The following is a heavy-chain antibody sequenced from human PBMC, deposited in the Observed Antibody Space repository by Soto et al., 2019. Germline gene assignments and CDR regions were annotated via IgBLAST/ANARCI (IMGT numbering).Heavy chain of an antibody. D-gene: IGHD2-15*01. Sequence: PGGSLRLSCAASGFTFSNYGMHWVRQAPGKGLEWVAVIWYDGSNEYYADSVKGRFTISRDNSKNTLYLQMNSLRAEDTAVYYCARGILGYYGMDVWGQGTTVTVSS. V-gene: IGHV3-33*01. CDR1: GFTFSNYG. CDR3: ARGILGYYGMDV. CDR2: IWYDGSNE. J-gene: IGHJ6*02.